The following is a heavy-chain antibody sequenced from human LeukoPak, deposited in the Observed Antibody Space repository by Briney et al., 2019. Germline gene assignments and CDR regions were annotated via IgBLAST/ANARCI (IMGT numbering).Heavy chain of an antibody. CDR3: ATTPRTPFYNDSSGLDS. D-gene: IGHD3-22*01. J-gene: IGHJ4*02. Sequence: ASVKVSCKVSGYSLTELFIYWVRQAPGKGLEWMGGFDPEDGETFYAQKFQGRVTMTEDTSTDTAYMELSSPRSEDTAVYYCATTPRTPFYNDSSGLDSWGQGALVTVSS. CDR2: FDPEDGET. V-gene: IGHV1-24*01. CDR1: GYSLTELF.